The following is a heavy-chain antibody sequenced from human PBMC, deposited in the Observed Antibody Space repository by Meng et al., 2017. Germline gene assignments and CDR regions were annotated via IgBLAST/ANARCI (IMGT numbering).Heavy chain of an antibody. CDR1: GFTFSSYE. D-gene: IGHD3-22*01. J-gene: IGHJ3*02. Sequence: GGSLRLSCAASGFTFSSYEMNWVRQAPGKGLEWVSYISSSGSTIYYADSVKGRFTISRDNAKNSLYLQMNSLRAEDTAVYYCARDAVGYYDRVDAFDIWGQGTMVTVSS. V-gene: IGHV3-48*03. CDR2: ISSSGSTI. CDR3: ARDAVGYYDRVDAFDI.